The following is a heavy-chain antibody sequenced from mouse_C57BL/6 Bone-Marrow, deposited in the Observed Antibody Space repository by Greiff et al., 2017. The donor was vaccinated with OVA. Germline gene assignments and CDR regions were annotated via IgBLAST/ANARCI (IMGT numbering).Heavy chain of an antibody. J-gene: IGHJ1*03. CDR2: INPSSGYT. CDR1: GYTFTSYT. Sequence: VQLQQSGAELARPGASVKMSCKASGYTFTSYTMHWVKQRPGQGLEWIGYINPSSGYTKYNQKFKDKATLNADKSSRTAYMQLSSLTSEDSAVYYCARGAAYWYFDVWGTGTTVTVSS. CDR3: ARGAAYWYFDV. V-gene: IGHV1-4*01.